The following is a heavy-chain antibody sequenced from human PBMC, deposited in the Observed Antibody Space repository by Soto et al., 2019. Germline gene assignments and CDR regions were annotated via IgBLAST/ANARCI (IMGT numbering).Heavy chain of an antibody. D-gene: IGHD3-22*01. J-gene: IGHJ4*02. CDR2: IGGSGRHT. CDR1: GFTFSSYA. CDR3: AKPYYFDNSGYGH. Sequence: GSLRLSCAASGFTFSSYAMSWVRQAPGKGLEWVSAIGGSGRHTYYADSVKGRFTISRDNSKNTLYLQVSSLRAEDTAVYYCAKPYYFDNSGYGHWGQGTLVTVSS. V-gene: IGHV3-23*01.